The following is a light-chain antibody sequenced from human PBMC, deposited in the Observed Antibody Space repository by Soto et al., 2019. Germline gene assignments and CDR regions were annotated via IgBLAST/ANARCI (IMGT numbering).Light chain of an antibody. CDR3: QQYYSYPPGT. Sequence: AIRMTQSPSSLSASTGDRVTITCRASQGISSDLAWYQQKPGKAPKLLIYAASTLQSGVPSRFSGSVSGTEFTLTISCLQSEDFATYYCQQYYSYPPGTFGQGTKVEIK. CDR1: QGISSD. J-gene: IGKJ1*01. V-gene: IGKV1-8*01. CDR2: AAS.